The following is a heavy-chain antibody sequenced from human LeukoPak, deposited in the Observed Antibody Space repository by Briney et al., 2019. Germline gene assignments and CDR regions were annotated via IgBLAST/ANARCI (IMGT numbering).Heavy chain of an antibody. CDR3: ARGGGLDV. D-gene: IGHD3-16*01. J-gene: IGHJ6*02. CDR2: VNQDGSTK. Sequence: GGSLRLSCAASGFTFYECWLSWVRQAPGKGLEWVANVNQDGSTKLYVDSVKGRFTISRDNAKKSLYLQMNSLRVEDTAVYFCARGGGLDVWGQGATVTVSS. V-gene: IGHV3-7*03. CDR1: GFTFYECW.